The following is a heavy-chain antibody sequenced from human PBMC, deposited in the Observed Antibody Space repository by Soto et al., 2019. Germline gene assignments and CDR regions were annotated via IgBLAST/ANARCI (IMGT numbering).Heavy chain of an antibody. CDR2: TTYRSKWFH. J-gene: IGHJ3*01. Sequence: QGQLQQSGPGLVKPSQTLSLPCAISGNSVYSDFTSWNWIRQSPSRGLEWLGRTTYRSKWFHDYAASVKSRITINPATSKNQFSLELNSMTPEDTAVYYCARGNALDVWGQGTVVTVSS. CDR3: ARGNALDV. D-gene: IGHD3-10*01. CDR1: GNSVYSDFTS. V-gene: IGHV6-1*01.